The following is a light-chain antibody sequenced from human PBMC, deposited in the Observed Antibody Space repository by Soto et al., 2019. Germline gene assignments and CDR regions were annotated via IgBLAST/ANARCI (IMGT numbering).Light chain of an antibody. CDR3: KQANSFPN. CDR1: QSISSY. V-gene: IGKV1-39*01. CDR2: AAS. J-gene: IGKJ5*01. Sequence: DIHMTQSPSARSASVGYRVTITCRASQSISSYLNWYQQKPGKAPKLLIYAASSLQSGVPSRFSGSGSGKDFTLTISSLQPEDVATYYCKQANSFPNFGRGTRLEIK.